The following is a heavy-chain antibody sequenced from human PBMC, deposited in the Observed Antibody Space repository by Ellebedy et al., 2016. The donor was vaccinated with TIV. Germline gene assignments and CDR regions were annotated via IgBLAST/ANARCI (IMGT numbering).Heavy chain of an antibody. D-gene: IGHD4-17*01. V-gene: IGHV3-7*01. CDR2: IYQDGSDE. CDR3: ARRGSYGDYAVQINSWFDP. J-gene: IGHJ5*02. Sequence: PGGSLRLSCEASGFNFRSYWMSWVRQAPGKGLEWVANIYQDGSDEYYVDSVKGRFTISRDNDNKALFLQMNSLRVEDTAVYYCARRGSYGDYAVQINSWFDPWGRGTLVTVSS. CDR1: GFNFRSYW.